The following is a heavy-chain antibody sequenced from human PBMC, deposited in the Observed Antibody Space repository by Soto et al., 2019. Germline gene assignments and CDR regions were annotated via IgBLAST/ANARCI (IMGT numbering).Heavy chain of an antibody. Sequence: ASVKVSCKASGYTFTSYDINWVRQATGQGLEWMGWMNPNSGNTKYSQKFQGRVTITRDTSASTAYMELSSLRSEDTAVYYCARGDRKVAAAGTGSYYYYYYMDVWGKGTTVTVSS. V-gene: IGHV1-8*01. J-gene: IGHJ6*03. CDR2: MNPNSGNT. D-gene: IGHD6-13*01. CDR3: ARGDRKVAAAGTGSYYYYYYMDV. CDR1: GYTFTSYD.